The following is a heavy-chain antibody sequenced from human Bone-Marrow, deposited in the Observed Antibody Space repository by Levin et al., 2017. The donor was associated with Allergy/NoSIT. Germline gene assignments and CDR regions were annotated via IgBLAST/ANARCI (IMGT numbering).Heavy chain of an antibody. CDR1: GGTFSSYA. J-gene: IGHJ4*02. Sequence: SVKVSCKASGGTFSSYAISWVRQAPGQGLEWMGGIIPIFGTANYAQKFQGRVTITAEESTSTAYMELSSLRSEATAVYYCAGGTGLWLVAAWTFDYWGQGTLVTVSS. D-gene: IGHD2-15*01. CDR3: AGGTGLWLVAAWTFDY. CDR2: IIPIFGTA. V-gene: IGHV1-69*13.